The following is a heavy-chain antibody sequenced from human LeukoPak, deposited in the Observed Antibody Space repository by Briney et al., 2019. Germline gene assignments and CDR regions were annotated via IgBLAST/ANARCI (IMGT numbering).Heavy chain of an antibody. V-gene: IGHV4-34*01. D-gene: IGHD6-19*01. CDR1: GGSFSDYY. CDR3: ASDTVAGTG. Sequence: SETLSLTCAVFGGSFSDYYWSWIRQPPGQGLEWIGEINHSGITNYNPSLKSRVTISADTSKNQFSLKLSSVTAADTSVYYCASDTVAGTGWGQGTLVTVSS. CDR2: INHSGIT. J-gene: IGHJ4*02.